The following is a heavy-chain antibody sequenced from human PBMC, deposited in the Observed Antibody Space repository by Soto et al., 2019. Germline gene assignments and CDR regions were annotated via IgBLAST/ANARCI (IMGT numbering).Heavy chain of an antibody. CDR3: AKGRASDCPGCTQDY. D-gene: IGHD2-21*02. J-gene: IGHJ4*02. CDR2: VSGSGDST. Sequence: ESGGGLAQPGGSLRLSCAASAFTFSSYAMSWVRQAPGKGLEWVSAVSGSGDSTYYADSVKGRFTISRDNSKNTLYLQMNSLSAEDTAVYYCAKGRASDCPGCTQDYWGQGTLVTVSS. CDR1: AFTFSSYA. V-gene: IGHV3-23*01.